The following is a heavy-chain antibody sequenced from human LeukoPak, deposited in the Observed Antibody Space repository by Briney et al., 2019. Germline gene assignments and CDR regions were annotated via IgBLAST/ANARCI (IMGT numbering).Heavy chain of an antibody. Sequence: PGGSLRLSCAASGFTFSTYAMNWVRQAPGKGLEWVSYISRRGTTIYYADSVKGRFTISRDNAKNSLYLQMNSLRAEDTAVYYCARAGNYGGYVFDSWGQGTLVTVSS. J-gene: IGHJ4*02. CDR1: GFTFSTYA. CDR2: ISRRGTTI. V-gene: IGHV3-48*03. CDR3: ARAGNYGGYVFDS. D-gene: IGHD4-17*01.